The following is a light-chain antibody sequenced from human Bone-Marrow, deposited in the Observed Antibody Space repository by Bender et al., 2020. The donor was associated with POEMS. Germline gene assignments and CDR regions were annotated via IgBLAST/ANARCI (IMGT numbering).Light chain of an antibody. CDR3: ASYTSSNALV. CDR2: DVS. Sequence: QSALTQPASVSGSPGQSISISCTGTSSDVGGYDYVSWYQQYPGKAPKLMISDVSNRPSGISNRFSGSKSGNTASLTISGLQAEDEAHCYCASYTSSNALVFGGGTKVTVL. J-gene: IGLJ2*01. V-gene: IGLV2-14*03. CDR1: SSDVGGYDY.